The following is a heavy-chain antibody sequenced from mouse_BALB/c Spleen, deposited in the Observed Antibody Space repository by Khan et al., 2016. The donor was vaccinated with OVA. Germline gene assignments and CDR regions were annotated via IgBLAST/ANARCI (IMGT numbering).Heavy chain of an antibody. Sequence: EVELVESGGDLVKPGGSLKLSCAASGFTFSSYGMSWVRQTPDKRLEWVATISSGGSYTYYPDSVKGRFTISRVNAKNTLYLQMSSLKSEDTAMYYCARPDYYGSSYGCYFAVWGAGTTVTVSS. D-gene: IGHD1-1*01. J-gene: IGHJ1*01. CDR3: ARPDYYGSSYGCYFAV. CDR2: ISSGGSYT. V-gene: IGHV5-6*01. CDR1: GFTFSSYG.